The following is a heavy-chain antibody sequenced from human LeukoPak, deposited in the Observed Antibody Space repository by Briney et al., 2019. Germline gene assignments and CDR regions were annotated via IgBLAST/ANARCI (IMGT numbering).Heavy chain of an antibody. J-gene: IGHJ4*02. Sequence: GGSLRLSCAVSGFSFDDYAMHWVRQAPGKGLEWVSGISWNSGSIGYAESVKGRFTISRDNAKNSLYLQMNSLRAEDTAVYYCARISSSWHYFDYWGQGTLVTVSS. CDR3: ARISSSWHYFDY. D-gene: IGHD6-13*01. V-gene: IGHV3-9*01. CDR1: GFSFDDYA. CDR2: ISWNSGSI.